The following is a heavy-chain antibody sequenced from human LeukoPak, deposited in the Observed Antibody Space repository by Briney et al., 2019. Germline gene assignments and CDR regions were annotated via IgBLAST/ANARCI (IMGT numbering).Heavy chain of an antibody. CDR1: GFNFSSYA. D-gene: IGHD6-6*01. Sequence: PGGSLRLSCAASGFNFSSYAMSWVRQAPGKGLEWVSAISISGENTYYADSVKGRFTISRDTSRNTLYLQMHSLRAEDTAVYYCARLISTSSSRFSDYWGQGTLVTVSS. CDR2: ISISGENT. V-gene: IGHV3-23*01. CDR3: ARLISTSSSRFSDY. J-gene: IGHJ4*02.